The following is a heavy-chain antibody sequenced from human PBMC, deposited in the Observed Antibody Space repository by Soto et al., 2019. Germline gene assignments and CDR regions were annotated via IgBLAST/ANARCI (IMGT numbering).Heavy chain of an antibody. Sequence: SETLSLTCTVSGGSISSGDYYWTWIRQTPGRGLEYIGYINYGESTYYNPSLQSRFTISIDTSKNQFSLKLSSVTAADTAVYYWARGDSTMAVPYYWGQGTLVTVSS. CDR1: GGSISSGDYY. D-gene: IGHD3-10*01. J-gene: IGHJ4*02. CDR3: ARGDSTMAVPYY. CDR2: INYGEST. V-gene: IGHV4-30-4*01.